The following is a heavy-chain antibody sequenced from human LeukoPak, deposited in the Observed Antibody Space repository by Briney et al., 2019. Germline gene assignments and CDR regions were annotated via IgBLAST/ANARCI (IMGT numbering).Heavy chain of an antibody. CDR3: ARSSGSSSRAFDY. V-gene: IGHV4-59*08. Sequence: SETLSLTCTVSGGSISSYYWNWIRQPPGKGLEWIGYIYYSGSTNYNPSLKSRVTISVDTSKNQFSLKLSSVTAADTAVYYCARSSGSSSRAFDYWGQGTLVTVSS. CDR1: GGSISSYY. J-gene: IGHJ4*02. D-gene: IGHD1-26*01. CDR2: IYYSGST.